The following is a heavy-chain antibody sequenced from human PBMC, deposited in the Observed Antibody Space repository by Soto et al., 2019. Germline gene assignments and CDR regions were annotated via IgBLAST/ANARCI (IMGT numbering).Heavy chain of an antibody. J-gene: IGHJ4*02. V-gene: IGHV1-46*01. CDR1: GHTFTTYY. CDR2: INPSGGSA. CDR3: ASTFCGGQFDD. D-gene: IGHD2-21*01. Sequence: QVQLVQSGAEVKKPGASVKVSCTASGHTFTTYYVHWVRQAPGQGLEWMGIINPSGGSASYAQQFQGRVPMARGTSTTTVYMELTSLRSEDPAVYYCASTFCGGQFDDWGQGTLVTVSS.